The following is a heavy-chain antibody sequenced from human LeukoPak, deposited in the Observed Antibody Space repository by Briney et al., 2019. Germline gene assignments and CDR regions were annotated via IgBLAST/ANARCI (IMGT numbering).Heavy chain of an antibody. CDR3: AKVVAGNIDYYFDY. CDR2: ISGSDGST. Sequence: GGSLRLSCAASRFTFSTYAMSWVRQPPGKGLEWVSAISGSDGSTYYADSVKGRFTISRDNSKNTLYLQMNSLRAEDTAVYYCAKVVAGNIDYYFDYWGQGILVAVSS. J-gene: IGHJ4*02. CDR1: RFTFSTYA. V-gene: IGHV3-23*01. D-gene: IGHD2/OR15-2a*01.